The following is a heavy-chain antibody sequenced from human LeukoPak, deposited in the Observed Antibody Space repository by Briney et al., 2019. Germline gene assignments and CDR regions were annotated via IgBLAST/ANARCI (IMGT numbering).Heavy chain of an antibody. CDR1: GFTFSSYW. J-gene: IGHJ6*02. CDR2: IKQDGSEK. CDR3: ARGDYDFWSGYYGMDV. Sequence: GGSLRLSCAASGFTFSSYWMSWVRQAPGKGLEWVANIKQDGSEKYYVDSVKGRFTISRDNAKNSLYLQMNSLRAEDTAVYYCARGDYDFWSGYYGMDVWGQGTTVTVSS. D-gene: IGHD3-3*01. V-gene: IGHV3-7*01.